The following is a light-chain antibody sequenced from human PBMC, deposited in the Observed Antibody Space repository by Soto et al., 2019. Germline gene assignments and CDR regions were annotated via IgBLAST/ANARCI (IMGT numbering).Light chain of an antibody. J-gene: IGLJ2*01. CDR3: PAWDDSLFGVV. Sequence: QSVLTQPPSASETPGQRVTISCSGSSSNIGSNYVYWYQQLPGTAPKLVIYRNSQRPSGVSDRFSGSKSGTSASLAISGLRSEDEGDYYCPAWDDSLFGVVFGGGTKLPVL. V-gene: IGLV1-47*01. CDR1: SSNIGSNY. CDR2: RNS.